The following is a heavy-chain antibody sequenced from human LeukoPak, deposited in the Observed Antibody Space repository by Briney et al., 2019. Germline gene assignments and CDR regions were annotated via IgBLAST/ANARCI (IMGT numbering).Heavy chain of an antibody. Sequence: GGSLRLSCAASGFTFSNYAISWVRQAPAKGLEWVSANSGSGENTYYADSVKGRFTISRDNSKNTLHLQMNTLRAEDAAVHYCARAPRRFRGVIITPLYYFDYWGQGTLVTVSS. CDR3: ARAPRRFRGVIITPLYYFDY. CDR2: NSGSGENT. V-gene: IGHV3-23*01. CDR1: GFTFSNYA. D-gene: IGHD3-10*01. J-gene: IGHJ4*02.